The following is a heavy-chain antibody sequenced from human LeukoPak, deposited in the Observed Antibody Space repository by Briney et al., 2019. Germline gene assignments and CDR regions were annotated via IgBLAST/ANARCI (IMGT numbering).Heavy chain of an antibody. D-gene: IGHD6-25*01. J-gene: IGHJ3*02. CDR1: GGSISSYY. CDR2: IYYSGST. Sequence: PSETLSLTCTVSGGSISSYYWSWIRQPPGKGLEWIGYIYYSGSTNYNPSLKSRVTISVDTSKNQFSLKLSSVTAADTAVYYCATTSGIRVAAHNAFDIWGQGTMVTVSS. V-gene: IGHV4-59*08. CDR3: ATTSGIRVAAHNAFDI.